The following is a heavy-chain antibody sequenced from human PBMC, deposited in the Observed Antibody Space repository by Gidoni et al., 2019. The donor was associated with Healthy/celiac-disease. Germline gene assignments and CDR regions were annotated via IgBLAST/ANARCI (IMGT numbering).Heavy chain of an antibody. Sequence: EVQLVQSGAEVKTPGESLKISCKGSGYSFTSYWIAWVRQIPGKGLEWMGIIYPGDSDTRYSPSFQGQVTISADKSISTDYLQWSSLKASDTAMYYCARLLLVERNYDILTGYLGRGGYYFDYWGQGTLVTVSS. CDR1: GYSFTSYW. V-gene: IGHV5-51*01. CDR2: IYPGDSDT. D-gene: IGHD3-9*01. J-gene: IGHJ4*02. CDR3: ARLLLVERNYDILTGYLGRGGYYFDY.